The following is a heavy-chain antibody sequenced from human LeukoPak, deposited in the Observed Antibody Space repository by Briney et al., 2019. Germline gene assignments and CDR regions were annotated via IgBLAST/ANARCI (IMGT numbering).Heavy chain of an antibody. CDR2: IYYSGST. CDR3: AREWGTYSSRIIDY. V-gene: IGHV4-39*02. Sequence: PSETLSLTCTVSGGSISSSSYYWGWIRQPPGKGLEWIGGIYYSGSTYYNPSLKSRVAISVDTSKNQFSLKLSSVTAADTAVYYCAREWGTYSSRIIDYWGQGTLVTVS. D-gene: IGHD6-19*01. J-gene: IGHJ4*02. CDR1: GGSISSSSYY.